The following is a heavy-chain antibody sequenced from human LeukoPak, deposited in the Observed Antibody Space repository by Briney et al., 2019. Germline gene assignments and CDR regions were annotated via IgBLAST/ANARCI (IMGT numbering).Heavy chain of an antibody. CDR3: ARGVPAAMSWFDP. Sequence: GESLKISCKGSGYSFTSYWIGWARQMPGKGLEWMGIIYPGDSDTRYSPSFQGQVTISADKSISTAYLQWSSLKASDTAMYYCARGVPAAMSWFDPWGQGTLVTVSS. CDR2: IYPGDSDT. J-gene: IGHJ5*02. V-gene: IGHV5-51*01. CDR1: GYSFTSYW. D-gene: IGHD2-2*01.